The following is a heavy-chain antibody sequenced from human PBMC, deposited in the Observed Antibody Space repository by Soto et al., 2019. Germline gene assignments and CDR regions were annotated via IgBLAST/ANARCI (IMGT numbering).Heavy chain of an antibody. V-gene: IGHV3-11*06. J-gene: IGHJ4*02. Sequence: GGSLRLSCAASGFTFSDYYMSWIRQAPGKGLEWVSYISSSSSYTNYADSVKGRFTISRDNAKNSLYLQMNSLRAEDTAVYYCARVLVGATDYFDYWGQGPMVTV. CDR2: ISSSSSYT. CDR3: ARVLVGATDYFDY. D-gene: IGHD1-26*01. CDR1: GFTFSDYY.